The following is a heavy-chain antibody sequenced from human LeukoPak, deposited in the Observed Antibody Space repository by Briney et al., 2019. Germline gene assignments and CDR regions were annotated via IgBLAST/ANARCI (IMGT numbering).Heavy chain of an antibody. J-gene: IGHJ3*02. CDR3: ARRRDFGIFVKGDAFDI. Sequence: PSQTLSLTRTVSGGSISSGTYYWTWIRQPAGKGLEWIGRIYSSGSTSYNPSLDSRVRISIDTSKNQFSLKLSSVTAADTAVYYCARRRDFGIFVKGDAFDIWGHGTMVTVSS. V-gene: IGHV4-61*02. D-gene: IGHD3-9*01. CDR1: GGSISSGTYY. CDR2: IYSSGST.